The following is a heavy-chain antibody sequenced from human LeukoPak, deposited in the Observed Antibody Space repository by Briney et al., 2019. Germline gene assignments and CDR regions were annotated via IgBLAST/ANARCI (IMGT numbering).Heavy chain of an antibody. CDR1: GGSISSGGYS. V-gene: IGHV4-30-2*01. CDR2: IYHSGST. D-gene: IGHD5-24*01. J-gene: IGHJ4*02. CDR3: ARDAGRDGYSPFDY. Sequence: SETLSLTCAVSGGSISSGGYSWSWIRQPPGKGLEWIGYIYHSGSTYYNPSLKSRVTISVDRSKNQFSLKLSSVTAADTAVYYCARDAGRDGYSPFDYWGQGTLVTVSS.